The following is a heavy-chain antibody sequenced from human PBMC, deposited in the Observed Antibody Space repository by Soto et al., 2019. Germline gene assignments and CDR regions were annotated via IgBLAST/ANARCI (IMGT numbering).Heavy chain of an antibody. D-gene: IGHD3-22*01. J-gene: IGHJ4*02. CDR2: INAGNGNT. CDR3: ARDLNADYYDSSGSKTPFDY. Sequence: GASVKVSCKASGYTFTSYAMHWVRQAPGQGLEWMGWINAGNGNTKYSQKFQGRVTITRDTSASTAYMELSSLRSEDTAVYYCARDLNADYYDSSGSKTPFDYWGQGTLVTVSS. CDR1: GYTFTSYA. V-gene: IGHV1-3*01.